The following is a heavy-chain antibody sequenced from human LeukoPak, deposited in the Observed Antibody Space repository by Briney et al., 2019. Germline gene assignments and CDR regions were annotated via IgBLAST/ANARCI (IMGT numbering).Heavy chain of an antibody. CDR3: ARDSGTSYYFDY. V-gene: IGHV4-59*12. CDR1: GGSISSSY. D-gene: IGHD1-26*01. CDR2: IYYSGST. Sequence: PSETLSLTCTVSGGSISSSYWSWVRQPPGKGLEWIGYIYYSGSTKYNPSLKSRVTISVDTSKNQFSLQLNSVTPEDTAVYYCARDSGTSYYFDYWGQGTLVTVSS. J-gene: IGHJ4*02.